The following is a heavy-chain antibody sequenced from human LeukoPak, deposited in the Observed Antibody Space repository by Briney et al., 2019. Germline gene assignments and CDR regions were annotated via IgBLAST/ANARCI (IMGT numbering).Heavy chain of an antibody. D-gene: IGHD4-23*01. CDR1: GFTFSYYW. CDR3: ARDMDEDYSGNTLDY. J-gene: IGHJ4*02. Sequence: GGSLRLSCAASGFTFSYYWMHWVRQAPGKGLVWVSRISNDGSDTRHADSVKGRFTISRDNAKNTLYLQMNSLTAEDTAVYYCARDMDEDYSGNTLDYWGRETLVTVSS. CDR2: ISNDGSDT. V-gene: IGHV3-74*01.